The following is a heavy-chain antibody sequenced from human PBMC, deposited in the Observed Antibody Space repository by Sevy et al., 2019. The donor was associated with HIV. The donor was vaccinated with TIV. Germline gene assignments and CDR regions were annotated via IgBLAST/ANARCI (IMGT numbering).Heavy chain of an antibody. V-gene: IGHV3-30*03. J-gene: IGHJ4*02. D-gene: IGHD6-19*01. CDR1: GFSFSTHA. CDR2: LSFGGSVK. Sequence: GGSLSLSCAASGFSFSTHAMHWVRQAPGKGLEWVAVLSFGGSVKYYTDSVKGGFTISRYYCKNTLLLQVSSLRAEDTAVYYVARYAGYSTVWYPGYWGQGTLVTVSS. CDR3: ARYAGYSTVWYPGY.